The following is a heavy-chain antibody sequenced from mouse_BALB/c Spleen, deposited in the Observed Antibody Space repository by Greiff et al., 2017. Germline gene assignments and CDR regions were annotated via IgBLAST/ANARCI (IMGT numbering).Heavy chain of an antibody. V-gene: IGHV1-82*01. CDR3: ARSPHYYGSSYYAMGY. CDR1: GYAFSSSW. D-gene: IGHD1-1*01. CDR2: IYPGDGDT. Sequence: QLQQSGPELVKPGASVKISCKASGYAFSSSWMNWVKQRPGQGLEWIGRIYPGDGDTNYNGKFKGKATLTADKSSSTAYMQLSSLTSVDSAVYFCARSPHYYGSSYYAMGYWGQGTSVTVSS. J-gene: IGHJ4*01.